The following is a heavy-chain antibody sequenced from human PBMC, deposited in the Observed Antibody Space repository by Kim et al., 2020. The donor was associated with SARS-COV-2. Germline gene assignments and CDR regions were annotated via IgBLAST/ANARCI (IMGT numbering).Heavy chain of an antibody. CDR1: GGTFSSYA. Sequence: SVKVSCKASGGTFSSYAISWVRQAPGQGLEWMGGIIPIFGTANYAQKFQGRVTITADESTSTAYMELSSLRSEDTAVYYCARPITMVRGVIEKPLDAFDIWGQWTMVTVSS. J-gene: IGHJ3*02. D-gene: IGHD3-10*01. CDR2: IIPIFGTA. V-gene: IGHV1-69*13. CDR3: ARPITMVRGVIEKPLDAFDI.